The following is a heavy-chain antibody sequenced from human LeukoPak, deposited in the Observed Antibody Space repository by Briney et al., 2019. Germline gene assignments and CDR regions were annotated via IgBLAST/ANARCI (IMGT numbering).Heavy chain of an antibody. V-gene: IGHV1-18*01. CDR3: ARAHGYYYYMDV. CDR1: GYRFSRYV. CDR2: ISVFNSDT. Sequence: VASVKVSCKASGYRFSRYVISWVRQAPGQGLEWMGWISVFNSDTKYPQKLKGRVSVTADASTDTAYLELRSLKPDDTGVYYCARAHGYYYYMDVWGKGTTVTVSS. J-gene: IGHJ6*03.